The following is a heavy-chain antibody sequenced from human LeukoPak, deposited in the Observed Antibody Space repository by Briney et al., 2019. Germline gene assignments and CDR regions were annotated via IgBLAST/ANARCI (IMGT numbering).Heavy chain of an antibody. D-gene: IGHD6-19*01. V-gene: IGHV3-33*01. CDR2: IWYDGSNK. Sequence: GVSLRLSCTASGFTFSSYGMHWVRQAPGKGLEWVAVIWYDGSNKYYADSVKGRFTISRDNSKNTLYLQMNSLRAEDTAVYYCARDRIAVAGSYFDYWGQGTLVTVSS. CDR3: ARDRIAVAGSYFDY. J-gene: IGHJ4*02. CDR1: GFTFSSYG.